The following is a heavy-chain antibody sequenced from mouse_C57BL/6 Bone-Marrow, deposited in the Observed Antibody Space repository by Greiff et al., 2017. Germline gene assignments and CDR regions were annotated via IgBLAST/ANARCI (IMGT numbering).Heavy chain of an antibody. CDR2: ISYDGSN. D-gene: IGHD2-5*01. Sequence: VQLKESGPGLVKPSQSLSLTCSVTGYSITSGYYWNWIRQFPGNKLEWMGYISYDGSNNYNPSLKNRISITRDTSKNQFFLKLNSVTTEDTATYYCARDSNYGPWFAYWGQGTLVTVSA. CDR1: GYSITSGYY. J-gene: IGHJ3*01. CDR3: ARDSNYGPWFAY. V-gene: IGHV3-6*01.